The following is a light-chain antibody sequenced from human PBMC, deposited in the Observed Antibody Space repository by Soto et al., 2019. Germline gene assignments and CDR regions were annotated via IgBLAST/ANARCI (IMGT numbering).Light chain of an antibody. CDR1: LSLSSSY. V-gene: IGKV3-20*01. CDR2: GAS. Sequence: EIVLTQSPGTLSMSPGERATLSCRASLSLSSSYIAWYQQKPGQAPRLLIYGASSRATGIPDRFSGSGSGTEFTLTITRLEPEDFAVYHCQQYGNSPWTFGRGTKVDIK. J-gene: IGKJ1*01. CDR3: QQYGNSPWT.